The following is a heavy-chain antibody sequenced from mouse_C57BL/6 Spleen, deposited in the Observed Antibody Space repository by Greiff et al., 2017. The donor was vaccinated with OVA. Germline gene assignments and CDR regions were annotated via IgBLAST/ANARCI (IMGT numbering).Heavy chain of an antibody. J-gene: IGHJ4*01. CDR2: IYPSDSET. Sequence: QVQLQQPGAELVRPGSSVKLSCKASGYTFTSYWMDWVKQRPGQGLEWIGNIYPSDSETHYNQKFKDKATLTVDKSSSTAYMQLSSLTSEDSAVYYCARSFSNYVPIYYAMDYWGQGTSVTVSS. D-gene: IGHD2-5*01. V-gene: IGHV1-61*01. CDR3: ARSFSNYVPIYYAMDY. CDR1: GYTFTSYW.